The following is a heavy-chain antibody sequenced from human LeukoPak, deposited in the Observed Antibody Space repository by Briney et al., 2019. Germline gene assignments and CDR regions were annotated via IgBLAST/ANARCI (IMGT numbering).Heavy chain of an antibody. CDR2: INQDGSEK. V-gene: IGHV3-7*04. Sequence: GGSLRLSCAASGFTLSSYWMTWVRLAPGKGLEWVAHINQDGSEKYYVDSVQGRFTISGDNTNNSLYLQMNSLRADDTAVYFCARDREGSSWYDFWGQGTLVTVSS. D-gene: IGHD6-13*01. J-gene: IGHJ5*01. CDR3: ARDREGSSWYDF. CDR1: GFTLSSYW.